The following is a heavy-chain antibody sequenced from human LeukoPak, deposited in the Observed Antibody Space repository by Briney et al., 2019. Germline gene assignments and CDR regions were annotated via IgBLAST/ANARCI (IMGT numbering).Heavy chain of an antibody. CDR1: GGSFSGYY. CDR3: ARVRRIAFDI. J-gene: IGHJ3*02. CDR2: INHSGST. V-gene: IGHV4-34*01. Sequence: SETLSLTCAVYGGSFSGYYWSWIRQPPGKGLEWIGEINHSGSTNYNPSLKSRVTISVDTSKNQFSLQLSSVTAADTAVYYCARVRRIAFDIWGQGTMVTVSS.